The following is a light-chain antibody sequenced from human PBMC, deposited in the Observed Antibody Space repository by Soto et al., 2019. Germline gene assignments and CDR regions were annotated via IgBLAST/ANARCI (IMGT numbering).Light chain of an antibody. V-gene: IGLV2-8*01. CDR1: SSDVGAYDF. Sequence: QSALTQPPSASGSPGQSVTISCTGTSSDVGAYDFVSWYQQHPGKAPKLIISEVNKRPSGVPDRFSGSKSGNTASLTVSGLQPEDEADYYCSSYAGYNNFVVFGGGTKLTVL. CDR2: EVN. J-gene: IGLJ2*01. CDR3: SSYAGYNNFVV.